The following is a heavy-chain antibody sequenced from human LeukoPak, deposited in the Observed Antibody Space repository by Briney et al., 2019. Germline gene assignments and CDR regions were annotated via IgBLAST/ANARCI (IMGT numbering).Heavy chain of an antibody. J-gene: IGHJ5*02. CDR3: ARLGLGYCSGGSCVWFDP. D-gene: IGHD2-15*01. V-gene: IGHV4-59*08. CDR1: GGSISSYY. CDR2: TYYSGST. Sequence: PSETLSLTCTVSGGSISSYYWSWIRQPPGKGLEWIGYTYYSGSTNYNPSLKSRVTISVDTSKNQFSLKLSSVTAADTAVYYCARLGLGYCSGGSCVWFDPWGQGTLVTVSS.